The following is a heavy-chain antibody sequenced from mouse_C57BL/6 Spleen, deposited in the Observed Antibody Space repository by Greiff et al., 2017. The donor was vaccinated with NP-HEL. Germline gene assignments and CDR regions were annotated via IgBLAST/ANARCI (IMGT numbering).Heavy chain of an antibody. CDR2: ISSGSSTI. J-gene: IGHJ3*01. D-gene: IGHD2-4*01. CDR3: ARDDYDAWFAY. Sequence: EVKLVESGGGLVKPGGSLKLSCAASGFTFSDYGMHWVRQAPEKGLEWVAYISSGSSTIYYADTVKGRFTISRDNAKNTLFLQMTSLRSEDTAMYYWARDDYDAWFAYWGQGTLVTVSA. V-gene: IGHV5-17*01. CDR1: GFTFSDYG.